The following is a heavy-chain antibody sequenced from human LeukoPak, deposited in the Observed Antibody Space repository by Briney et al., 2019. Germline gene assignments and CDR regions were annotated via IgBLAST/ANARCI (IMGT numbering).Heavy chain of an antibody. V-gene: IGHV3-7*03. CDR1: GFVFRNYF. J-gene: IGHJ4*02. D-gene: IGHD5-18*01. CDR2: IKNDGSER. CDR3: ARRGYSYGIDY. Sequence: GSLRLSCAASGFVFRNYFMSWVRQAPGKGLEWVASIKNDGSERYYVDSVRGRYTISRDNTKNSLFLQMSSLRAEDTAVYYCARRGYSYGIDYWGQGALVTVSS.